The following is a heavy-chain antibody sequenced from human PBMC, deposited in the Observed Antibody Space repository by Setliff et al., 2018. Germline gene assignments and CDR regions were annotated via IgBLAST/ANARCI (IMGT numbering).Heavy chain of an antibody. Sequence: ASVKVSCKTSGFSFTTYGITWVRQAPGQGLEWMGWISAYNGNTYSAQKFQGRVTMSADTSTTKVYMELRSLRSDDTAVYYCARDRGGDDFVGAVGDSFDIWGQGTMVTVSS. D-gene: IGHD2-21*01. CDR2: ISAYNGNT. V-gene: IGHV1-18*01. J-gene: IGHJ3*02. CDR1: GFSFTTYG. CDR3: ARDRGGDDFVGAVGDSFDI.